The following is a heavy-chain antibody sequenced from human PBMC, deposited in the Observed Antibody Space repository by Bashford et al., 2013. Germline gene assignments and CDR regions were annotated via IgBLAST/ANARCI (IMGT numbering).Heavy chain of an antibody. V-gene: IGHV1-2*02. CDR2: INPDTGDT. Sequence: WVRQAPGQGLEWMGCINPDTGDTNYIQQFQGRVTMTRDTSITTVYMELMTLRSDDTAVYYCALEVGTTKVFESWGQGTLVTVSS. D-gene: IGHD1-26*01. CDR3: ALEVGTTKVFES. J-gene: IGHJ4*02.